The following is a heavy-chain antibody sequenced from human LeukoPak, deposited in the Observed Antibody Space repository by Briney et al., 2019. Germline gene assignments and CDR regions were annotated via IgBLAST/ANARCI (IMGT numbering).Heavy chain of an antibody. V-gene: IGHV1-2*02. Sequence: ASVKVSCKASGYTFTGYYMHWVRQAPGQGLEWMGWINPNSGGTNYAQKFQGRVTMTRDTSISTAYMELSGLRSDDTAVYYCARASRVTGGQASWFDPWGQGTLVTVSS. J-gene: IGHJ5*02. CDR1: GYTFTGYY. CDR2: INPNSGGT. D-gene: IGHD4-23*01. CDR3: ARASRVTGGQASWFDP.